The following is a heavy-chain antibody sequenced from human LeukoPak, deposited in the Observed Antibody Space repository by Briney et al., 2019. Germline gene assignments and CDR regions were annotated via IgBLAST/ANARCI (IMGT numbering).Heavy chain of an antibody. V-gene: IGHV3-11*01. CDR3: ARIWSARDWFDP. D-gene: IGHD1-1*01. CDR1: GFTFRDYA. J-gene: IGHJ5*02. CDR2: IKKRSAAT. Sequence: GGSLRLSCAASGFTFRDYAMTWIRQAPGKGLEWISYIKKRSAATYYADSVAGRFVISKDDAKNSLNLHLTNLRVEDTATYFCARIWSARDWFDPWGQGT.